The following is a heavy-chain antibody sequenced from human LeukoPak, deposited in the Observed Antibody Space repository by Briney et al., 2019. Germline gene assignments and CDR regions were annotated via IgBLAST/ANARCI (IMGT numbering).Heavy chain of an antibody. D-gene: IGHD2-21*01. Sequence: PSRTLSLTCAVSGGSISSSNWWSWVRQPPGKGLEWIGEIYHSGSTNYNPSLKSRVTISVDKSKNQFSLKLGSVTAADTAVYYCARTPPYCGGDCRDYWGQGTLVTVSS. J-gene: IGHJ4*02. CDR3: ARTPPYCGGDCRDY. CDR1: GGSISSSNW. V-gene: IGHV4-4*02. CDR2: IYHSGST.